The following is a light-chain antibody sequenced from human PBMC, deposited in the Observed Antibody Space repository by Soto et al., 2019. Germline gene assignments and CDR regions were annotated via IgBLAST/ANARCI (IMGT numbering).Light chain of an antibody. J-gene: IGKJ4*01. V-gene: IGKV3-11*01. Sequence: EIVLTQSPATLSLSPGERATLSCRASQSVGIYLFWFQQRPGQAPRLLMYDASNRAAGIPARFSGSGSGTDFTLTISSLEPEDFTVYYCQQHSNWPLTFGGGTKVDNK. CDR3: QQHSNWPLT. CDR2: DAS. CDR1: QSVGIY.